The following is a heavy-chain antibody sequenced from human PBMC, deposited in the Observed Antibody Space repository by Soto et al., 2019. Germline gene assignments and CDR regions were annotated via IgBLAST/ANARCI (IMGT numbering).Heavy chain of an antibody. Sequence: PSPTLSLTCAISGDSVSSNSAAWSWIRQSPSRGLEWLGRTYYRSKWYNDYAVSVKSRITINPDTSKNQFSLQLNSVTPEDTAVYYCTRVYGENWFESWRPGTRGAASS. CDR3: TRVYGENWFES. D-gene: IGHD4-17*01. V-gene: IGHV6-1*01. CDR1: GDSVSSNSAA. CDR2: TYYRSKWYN. J-gene: IGHJ5*01.